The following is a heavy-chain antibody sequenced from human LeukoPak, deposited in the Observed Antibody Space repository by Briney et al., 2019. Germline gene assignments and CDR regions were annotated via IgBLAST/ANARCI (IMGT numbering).Heavy chain of an antibody. CDR3: AREKSQGYCSGGSCSNLDY. V-gene: IGHV3-7*01. D-gene: IGHD2-15*01. Sequence: TGGSLRLSCAASGFTFSSYWMSWVRQAPGKGLEWVANIKQDGSEKYYVDSVKGRFTISRDNAKNSLYLQMNSLRPEDTAVYYCAREKSQGYCSGGSCSNLDYWGQGTLVTVSS. CDR2: IKQDGSEK. CDR1: GFTFSSYW. J-gene: IGHJ4*02.